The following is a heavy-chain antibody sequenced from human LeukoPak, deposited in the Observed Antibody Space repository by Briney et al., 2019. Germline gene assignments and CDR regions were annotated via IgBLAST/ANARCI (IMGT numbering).Heavy chain of an antibody. D-gene: IGHD6-6*01. CDR1: GGSFSGYY. J-gene: IGHJ4*02. Sequence: PSETLSLTCAVYGGSFSGYYWSWLRQPPAKGLEGIGEINHSGSTNYNPPLKSRVSISVDTSKNQFSLKLSSVTAADTAVYYCARGLSIAARRDAGRYFDYWGQGTLVTVSS. CDR2: INHSGST. CDR3: ARGLSIAARRDAGRYFDY. V-gene: IGHV4-34*01.